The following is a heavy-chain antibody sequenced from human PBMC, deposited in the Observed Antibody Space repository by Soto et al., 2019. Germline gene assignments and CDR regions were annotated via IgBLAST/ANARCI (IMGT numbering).Heavy chain of an antibody. J-gene: IGHJ6*02. CDR2: IWYDGSNK. CDR1: GFTFSSYG. V-gene: IGHV3-33*01. Sequence: VGSVRLSCAASGFTFSSYGMHWVRQAPGKGLEWVAVIWYDGSNKYYADSVKGRFTISRDNSKNTLYLQMNSLRAEDTAVYYCARDHWNYGHYYYGMDVWGQGTTVTVSS. D-gene: IGHD1-7*01. CDR3: ARDHWNYGHYYYGMDV.